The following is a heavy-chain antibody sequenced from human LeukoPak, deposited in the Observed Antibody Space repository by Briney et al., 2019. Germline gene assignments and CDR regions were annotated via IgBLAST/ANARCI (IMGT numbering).Heavy chain of an antibody. CDR3: ARLSPLRGY. D-gene: IGHD3-10*01. V-gene: IGHV4-59*01. CDR2: IYYSGST. Sequence: SETLSLTCTVSGGSISSYYWSWIRQPPGKGLEWIGYIYYSGSTNYNPSLKSRVTISVDTSKNQFSLKLSSVTAADTAVYYCARLSPLRGYWGQGTLVTVSS. J-gene: IGHJ4*02. CDR1: GGSISSYY.